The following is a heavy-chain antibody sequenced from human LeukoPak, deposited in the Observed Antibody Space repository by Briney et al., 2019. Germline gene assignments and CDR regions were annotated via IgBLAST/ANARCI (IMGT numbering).Heavy chain of an antibody. J-gene: IGHJ6*03. CDR1: GGSISSGGYS. CDR3: AREHCSGGSCYSIYYYYYMDV. Sequence: SETLSLTCAVSGGSISSGGYSWSWIRQPPGKGLEWIGYIYYRGSTYYNPSLKSRVTISVDTSKNQFSLKLSSVTAADTAVYYCAREHCSGGSCYSIYYYYYMDVWGKGTTVTVSS. V-gene: IGHV4-30-4*07. D-gene: IGHD2-15*01. CDR2: IYYRGST.